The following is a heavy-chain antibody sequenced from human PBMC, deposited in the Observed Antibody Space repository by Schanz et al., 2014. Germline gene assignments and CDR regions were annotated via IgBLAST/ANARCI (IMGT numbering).Heavy chain of an antibody. D-gene: IGHD2-21*02. CDR2: IYSGGST. CDR3: AKDGVPSPWVCFGGYCYSGGADY. Sequence: EVQLVESGGGLIQPGGSLRLSCAASGFTVSSNYMSWVRQAPGKGLEWVSVIYSGGSTYYADSVKGRFTISRDNSKNTLYLQMNSLRAEDTAVYYCAKDGVPSPWVCFGGYCYSGGADYWGQGTLVTVSS. V-gene: IGHV3-53*01. J-gene: IGHJ4*02. CDR1: GFTVSSNY.